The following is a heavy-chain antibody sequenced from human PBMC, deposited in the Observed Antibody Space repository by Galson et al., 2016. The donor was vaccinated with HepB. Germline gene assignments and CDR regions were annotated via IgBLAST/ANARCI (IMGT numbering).Heavy chain of an antibody. J-gene: IGHJ4*02. V-gene: IGHV3-53*01. Sequence: SLRLSCAVSGFTVSDNYMSWVRQAPGKGLEWVSLIYSDGRTYYAESAKGRFTISRDSTKNTVYLQMSSLRVEDSAVYYCASRLGYCRGGSCFGRYWGQGTLVTVSA. D-gene: IGHD2-15*01. CDR2: IYSDGRT. CDR1: GFTVSDNY. CDR3: ASRLGYCRGGSCFGRY.